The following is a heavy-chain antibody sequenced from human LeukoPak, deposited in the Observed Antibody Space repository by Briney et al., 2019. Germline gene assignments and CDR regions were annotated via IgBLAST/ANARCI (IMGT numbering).Heavy chain of an antibody. CDR1: GYSISSGYY. Sequence: KPSETLSLTCAVSGYSISSGYYWGWIRQPPGKGLEWIGSIYHSGSTYYNPSLKSRVTISVDTSKNQFSLKLSAVTAADTAVYYCARDGRYLDWVIVGYDIWGQGTMVTVSS. CDR2: IYHSGST. D-gene: IGHD3-9*01. CDR3: ARDGRYLDWVIVGYDI. V-gene: IGHV4-38-2*02. J-gene: IGHJ3*02.